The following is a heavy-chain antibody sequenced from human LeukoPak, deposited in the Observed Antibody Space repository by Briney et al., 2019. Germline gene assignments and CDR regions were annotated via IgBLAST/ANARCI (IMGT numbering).Heavy chain of an antibody. J-gene: IGHJ4*02. CDR3: AKDGGRYRFDY. Sequence: PGGSLRLSCAASGFTFSSYAMHWVRQAPGKGLEWVAVISYDGSNKYYADSVKGRFTISRDRSENSVFLQMNSLRPDDTAVYYCAKDGGRYRFDYWGQGTMVTVSS. CDR2: ISYDGSNK. V-gene: IGHV3-30-3*01. D-gene: IGHD3-16*02. CDR1: GFTFSSYA.